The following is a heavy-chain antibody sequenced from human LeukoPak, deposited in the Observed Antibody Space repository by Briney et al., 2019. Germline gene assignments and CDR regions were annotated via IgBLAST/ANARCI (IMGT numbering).Heavy chain of an antibody. V-gene: IGHV4-34*01. CDR3: ARPRGYSYGYFDY. D-gene: IGHD5-18*01. CDR2: INHSGST. Sequence: PSETLSLTCAVYGGSISDHYWSWIRQPPGKGLEWIGEINHSGSTNYNPSLKSRVTISVDTSKNQFSLKLSSVTAADTAVYYCARPRGYSYGYFDYWGQGTLVTVSS. J-gene: IGHJ4*02. CDR1: GGSISDHY.